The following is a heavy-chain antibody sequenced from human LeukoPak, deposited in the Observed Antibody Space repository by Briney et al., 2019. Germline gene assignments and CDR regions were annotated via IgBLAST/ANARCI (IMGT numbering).Heavy chain of an antibody. CDR2: IRNSSSHI. V-gene: IGHV3-21*01. CDR1: GFTLSRYT. Sequence: GGPLRLSCAASGFTLSRYTMNWVRQAPGKGLEWVSSIRNSSSHIFYADSVKGRFIISRDNAQNSLFLQMNSLRPEDTAVYYCARVQSSIVMSPIPTFDYWGQGILVTVSS. D-gene: IGHD2-21*02. CDR3: ARVQSSIVMSPIPTFDY. J-gene: IGHJ4*02.